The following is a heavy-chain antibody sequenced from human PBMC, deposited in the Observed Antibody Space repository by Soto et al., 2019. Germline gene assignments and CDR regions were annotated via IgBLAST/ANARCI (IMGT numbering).Heavy chain of an antibody. CDR2: ISYDGSNK. J-gene: IGHJ4*02. V-gene: IGHV3-30-3*01. D-gene: IGHD3-16*02. CDR3: ASLTYYDYVWGSYRPVYY. Sequence: PGGSLRLSCAASGFTFSSYAMHWVRQAPGKGLEWVAVISYDGSNKYYADSVKGRFTISRDNSKNTLYLQMNSLRAEDTAVYYCASLTYYDYVWGSYRPVYYWGQGTLVTVSS. CDR1: GFTFSSYA.